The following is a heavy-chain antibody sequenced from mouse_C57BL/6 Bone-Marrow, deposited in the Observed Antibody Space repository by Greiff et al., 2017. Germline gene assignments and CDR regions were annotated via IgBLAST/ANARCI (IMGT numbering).Heavy chain of an antibody. J-gene: IGHJ4*01. V-gene: IGHV14-4*01. CDR2: IDPANGDT. Sequence: VQLQPSGAELVRPGASVQLSCTASGFNIKDAYMHWVKQRPEQGLEWIGWIDPANGDTEYASKFQGKATITADTSSNTAYLQLSSLTSEDTAVYYCTLPGMDYWGQGTSVTVSS. CDR3: TLPGMDY. CDR1: GFNIKDAY.